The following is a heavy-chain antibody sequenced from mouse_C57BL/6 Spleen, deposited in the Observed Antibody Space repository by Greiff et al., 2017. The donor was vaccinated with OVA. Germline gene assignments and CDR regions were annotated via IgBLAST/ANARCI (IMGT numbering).Heavy chain of an antibody. CDR2: ISSGGSYT. Sequence: EVQGVESGGDLVKPGGSLKLSCAASGFTFSSYGMSWVRQTPDKRLEWVATISSGGSYTYYPDSVKGRFTISRDNAKNTLYLQMSSLKSEDTAMYYCARQSTVVAPGWYFDVWGTGTTVTVSS. J-gene: IGHJ1*03. V-gene: IGHV5-6*01. D-gene: IGHD1-1*01. CDR1: GFTFSSYG. CDR3: ARQSTVVAPGWYFDV.